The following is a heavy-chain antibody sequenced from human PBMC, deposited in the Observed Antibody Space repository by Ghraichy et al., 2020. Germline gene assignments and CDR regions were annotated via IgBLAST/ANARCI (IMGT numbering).Heavy chain of an antibody. J-gene: IGHJ4*02. Sequence: GGSLRLSCAASGFTFSSYGMHWVRQAPGKGLEWVAVIWYDGSNKYYADSVKGRFTISRDNSKNTLYLQMNSLRAEDTALYYCARDHGGGYSYGTFDYWGQGTLVTVSS. CDR1: GFTFSSYG. CDR3: ARDHGGGYSYGTFDY. D-gene: IGHD5-18*01. CDR2: IWYDGSNK. V-gene: IGHV3-33*01.